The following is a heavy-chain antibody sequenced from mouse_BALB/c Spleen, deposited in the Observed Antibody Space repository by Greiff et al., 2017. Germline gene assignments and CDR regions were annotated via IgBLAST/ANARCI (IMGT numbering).Heavy chain of an antibody. J-gene: IGHJ3*01. CDR2: IYPSDSYT. CDR1: GYTFTSYW. V-gene: IGHV1-69*02. CDR3: TRVDGNYEGFAY. D-gene: IGHD2-1*01. Sequence: VQLQQPGAELVRPGASVKLSCKASGYTFTSYWINWVKQRPGQGLEWIGNIYPSDSYTNYNQKFKDKATLTVDKSSSTAYMQLSSPTSEDSAVYYCTRVDGNYEGFAYWGQGTLVTVSA.